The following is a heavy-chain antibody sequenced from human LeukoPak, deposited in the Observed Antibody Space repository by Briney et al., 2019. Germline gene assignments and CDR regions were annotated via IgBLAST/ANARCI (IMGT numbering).Heavy chain of an antibody. CDR3: ARAPSEIGGYYPEYFRH. V-gene: IGHV3-74*01. J-gene: IGHJ1*01. CDR1: GFTFSTYW. D-gene: IGHD3-22*01. CDR2: IKSDGGT. Sequence: GWSLTLSCAASGFTFSTYWMHWVRQGPGAGWGWGQRIKSDGGTSYADAVKGRWTSIRDNAKKTVSLQMNSLRPEDTGVYYCARAPSEIGGYYPEYFRHWGQGTLVSVSS.